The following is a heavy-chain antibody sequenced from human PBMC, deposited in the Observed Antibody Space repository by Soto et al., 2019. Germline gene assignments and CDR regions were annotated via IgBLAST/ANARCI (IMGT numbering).Heavy chain of an antibody. V-gene: IGHV3-21*01. D-gene: IGHD2-2*01. CDR1: GFTFSNYG. Sequence: EVQLVESGGGLVKPGGSLRLSCAASGFTFSNYGMNWVRQAPGKGLEWGSAISSSSSNIYYVDSVKGRFTISRDNDKSSLYLQMNSLRAEDSAMYYCARELDGTSQIDNWGQGTLVTVSS. J-gene: IGHJ4*02. CDR3: ARELDGTSQIDN. CDR2: ISSSSSNI.